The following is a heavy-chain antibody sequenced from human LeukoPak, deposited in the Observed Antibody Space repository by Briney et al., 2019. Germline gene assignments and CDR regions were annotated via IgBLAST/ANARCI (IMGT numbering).Heavy chain of an antibody. J-gene: IGHJ4*02. CDR2: ISPIFGIA. CDR3: AGDHCSGGSCYNIDFDY. V-gene: IGHV1-69*04. Sequence: RASVKVSCKASVGTFSNYAISCVRQAPGQGLGWMVRISPIFGIAKYAQKFQGRVTITADKSTSTAYMEPSSLRSDDTAVYYCAGDHCSGGSCYNIDFDYWGQGPLVPVSS. D-gene: IGHD2-15*01. CDR1: VGTFSNYA.